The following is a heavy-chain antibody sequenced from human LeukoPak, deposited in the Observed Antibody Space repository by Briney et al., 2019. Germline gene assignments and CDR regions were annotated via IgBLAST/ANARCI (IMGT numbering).Heavy chain of an antibody. Sequence: GGSLRLSCAVSGFTFSSYSMNWVRQAPGKGLEWVSYISSSSSTIYYADSVKGRFTISRDNAKNSLYLQMNSLRAEDTAVHYCAREVNDYVWGSYPYWGQGTLVTVSS. CDR2: ISSSSSTI. D-gene: IGHD3-16*01. J-gene: IGHJ4*02. CDR1: GFTFSSYS. V-gene: IGHV3-48*01. CDR3: AREVNDYVWGSYPY.